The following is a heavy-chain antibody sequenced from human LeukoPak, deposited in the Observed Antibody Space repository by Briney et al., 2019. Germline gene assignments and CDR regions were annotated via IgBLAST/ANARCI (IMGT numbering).Heavy chain of an antibody. D-gene: IGHD3-10*01. CDR3: ARGGYYGSGNDFRFDP. CDR2: IYYSGST. CDR1: GASFSGYF. J-gene: IGHJ5*02. Sequence: SETLSLTCAVSGASFSGYFWNWIRQPPEKGLEWIGYIYYSGSTNYKPSLKSRVTISVDTSKNQFSLKLSSVTAADTAVYYCARGGYYGSGNDFRFDPWSQGTLVTVSS. V-gene: IGHV4-59*01.